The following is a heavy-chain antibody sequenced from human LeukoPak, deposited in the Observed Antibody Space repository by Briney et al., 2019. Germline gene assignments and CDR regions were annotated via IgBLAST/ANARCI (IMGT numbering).Heavy chain of an antibody. Sequence: GGSLRLSCAASGFTFSSYAMHWVSQAPGKGLEWVAVISYDGSNKYYADSVKGRFTISRDNSKNTLYLQMNSLRAEDTAVYYCARETGYCSGGSCSDYFDYWGQGTLVTVSS. D-gene: IGHD2-15*01. J-gene: IGHJ4*02. V-gene: IGHV3-30-3*01. CDR2: ISYDGSNK. CDR1: GFTFSSYA. CDR3: ARETGYCSGGSCSDYFDY.